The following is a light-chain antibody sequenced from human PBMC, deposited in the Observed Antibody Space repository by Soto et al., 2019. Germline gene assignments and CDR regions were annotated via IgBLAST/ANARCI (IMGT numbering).Light chain of an antibody. CDR2: NSS. J-gene: IGKJ1*01. Sequence: EIVLTQSPGTLSLSPGERATLSCRASQSVKSNYLAWYQQKPGQAPRLLIYNSSTRATGIPDRFSGSGSGTDFTLTISRLEPEDFAFYYCQQYRDLPQTFGQGTQVEIK. CDR3: QQYRDLPQT. V-gene: IGKV3-20*01. CDR1: QSVKSNY.